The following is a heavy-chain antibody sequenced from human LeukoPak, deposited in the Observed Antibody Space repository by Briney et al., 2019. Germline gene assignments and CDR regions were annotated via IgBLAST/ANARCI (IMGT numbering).Heavy chain of an antibody. J-gene: IGHJ6*03. CDR1: GGSISSSNW. CDR3: ARGLNTLVRGVITYYYYYYMDV. D-gene: IGHD3-10*01. Sequence: SGTLSLTCAVSGGSISSSNWWSWVRQPPGKGLEWIGEIYHSGSTNYNPSLKSRVTISVDTSKNQFSLKLSSVTAADTAVYYCARGLNTLVRGVITYYYYYYMDVWGKGTTVTVSS. CDR2: IYHSGST. V-gene: IGHV4-4*02.